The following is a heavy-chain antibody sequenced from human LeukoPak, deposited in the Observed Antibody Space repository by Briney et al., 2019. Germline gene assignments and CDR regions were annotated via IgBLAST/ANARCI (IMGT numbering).Heavy chain of an antibody. V-gene: IGHV4-38-2*01. CDR1: GYSISSGYY. CDR3: ARPNYDSTFFDY. J-gene: IGHJ4*02. Sequence: PSETLSLTCAVSGYSISSGYYWGWIRQPPGKGLEWIGSIYHSGSTYYNPSLKSRVTISVDTSKNQFSLKLSSVTAADTAVYYCARPNYDSTFFDYWGQGTLVTVSS. D-gene: IGHD3-22*01. CDR2: IYHSGST.